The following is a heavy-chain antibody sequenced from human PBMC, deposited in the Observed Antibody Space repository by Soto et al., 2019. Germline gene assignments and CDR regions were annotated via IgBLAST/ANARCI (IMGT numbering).Heavy chain of an antibody. CDR3: ASAGTTVYFDF. J-gene: IGHJ4*02. CDR1: GGSISSYY. V-gene: IGHV4-59*01. D-gene: IGHD1-1*01. Sequence: SETLSLTCTVSGGSISSYYWSWIRRPPGKGLEWIGYIYYSGSTNYNPSLKSRVTISVDTSKNQFSLKLSSVTAADTAVYYCASAGTTVYFDFWGQGTLVTVSS. CDR2: IYYSGST.